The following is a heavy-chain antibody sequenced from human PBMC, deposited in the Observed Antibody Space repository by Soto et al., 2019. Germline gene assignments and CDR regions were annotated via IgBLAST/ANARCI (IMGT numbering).Heavy chain of an antibody. CDR2: ISQSGST. D-gene: IGHD3-3*01. CDR1: GGSISSGGYS. Sequence: QLLLQESGSILVKPSQTLSLTCAVSGGSISSGGYSWSWIRQPPGKGLEWIGYISQSGSTYYNPSLKSRVTISADGSKNQFSLKVTSVTAADTAVYYCAREGPIFGVNAFDICGQGTMVTVSS. CDR3: AREGPIFGVNAFDI. V-gene: IGHV4-30-2*01. J-gene: IGHJ3*02.